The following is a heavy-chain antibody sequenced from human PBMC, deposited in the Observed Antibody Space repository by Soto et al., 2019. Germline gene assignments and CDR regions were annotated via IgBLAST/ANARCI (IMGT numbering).Heavy chain of an antibody. J-gene: IGHJ1*01. CDR2: IHSSGSI. Sequence: SETLSLTCAVYGGSFSGYYWSWIRQAPGRGLEWIGYIHSSGSIYYNPSLKSRATMSIDTAGNQFSLKVSSVTVADTAVYYCARDLDGLHDDTSGPFPRPGWGQGTLVTVSS. CDR1: GGSFSGYY. D-gene: IGHD3-22*01. V-gene: IGHV4-34*11. CDR3: ARDLDGLHDDTSGPFPRPG.